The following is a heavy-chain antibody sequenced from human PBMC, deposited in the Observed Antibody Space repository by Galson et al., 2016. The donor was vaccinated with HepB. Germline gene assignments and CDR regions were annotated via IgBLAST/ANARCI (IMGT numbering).Heavy chain of an antibody. CDR3: ARGWRTYYRYFEH. J-gene: IGHJ1*01. CDR1: GFTFSSYW. CDR2: INRDGSVT. V-gene: IGHV3-7*01. D-gene: IGHD1-26*01. Sequence: SLRLSCAGSGFTFSSYWMTWVRQAPGKGLEWVANINRDGSVTHYVDSVEGRFTISRDNSKNTLYLQMNSLRGEDTAVYYCARGWRTYYRYFEHWGPGTLVTVSS.